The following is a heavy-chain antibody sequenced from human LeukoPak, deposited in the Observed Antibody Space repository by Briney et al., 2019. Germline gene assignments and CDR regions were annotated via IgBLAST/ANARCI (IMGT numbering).Heavy chain of an antibody. V-gene: IGHV4-4*07. D-gene: IGHD6-13*01. CDR3: ARDISSSWRFDY. CDR2: IYTSGST. J-gene: IGHJ4*02. Sequence: SETLSLTCSVSGGSISSYYWSWIRQPAGKGLEWIGRIYTSGSTNYNPSLKSRVTMSVDTSKNQFSLKLSSVTAADTAVYYCARDISSSWRFDYWGQGTLVTVSS. CDR1: GGSISSYY.